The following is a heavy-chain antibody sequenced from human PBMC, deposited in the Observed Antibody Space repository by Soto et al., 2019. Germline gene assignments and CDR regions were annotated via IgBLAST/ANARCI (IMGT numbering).Heavy chain of an antibody. V-gene: IGHV5-51*01. Sequence: GGSLKISCQGSGYSFAESWIGWVRQVPGRGLEWVGIIYPGYSDIRYRPSFQGRVTISADKSVNTAYLQWSSLRASDSGMYHCPRPYGSDYVIDNWGQGTPVTVS. D-gene: IGHD3-10*02. CDR2: IYPGYSDI. J-gene: IGHJ4*02. CDR3: PRPYGSDYVIDN. CDR1: GYSFAESW.